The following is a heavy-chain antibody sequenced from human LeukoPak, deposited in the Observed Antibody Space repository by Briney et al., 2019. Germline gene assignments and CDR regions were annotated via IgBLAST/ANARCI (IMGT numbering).Heavy chain of an antibody. D-gene: IGHD3-3*01. J-gene: IGHJ6*02. V-gene: IGHV1-18*01. CDR2: ISAYNGNT. CDR1: GYTFTSYG. CDR3: ARGTLRFLEWLNRQHYYGMDV. Sequence: ASVKVSCKASGYTFTSYGISWVRQAPGQGLEWMGWISAYNGNTNYAQKFQGRVTITADKSTSTAYMELSSLRSEDTAVYYCARGTLRFLEWLNRQHYYGMDVWGQGTTVTVSS.